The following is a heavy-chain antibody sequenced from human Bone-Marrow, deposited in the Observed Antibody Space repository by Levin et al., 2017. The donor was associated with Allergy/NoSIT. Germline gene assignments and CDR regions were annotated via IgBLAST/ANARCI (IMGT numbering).Heavy chain of an antibody. CDR1: GFTFSSYA. CDR3: AETTVTTFP. J-gene: IGHJ5*02. CDR2: ISGNGDDT. D-gene: IGHD4-17*01. V-gene: IGHV3-23*01. Sequence: PGGSLRLSCAASGFTFSSYAMSWVRQAPGKGLEWVSAISGNGDDTYYADSVKGRFTIYRDNSENTLYLQMNSLRAEDTAVYYCAETTVTTFPWGQGTLVTVSS.